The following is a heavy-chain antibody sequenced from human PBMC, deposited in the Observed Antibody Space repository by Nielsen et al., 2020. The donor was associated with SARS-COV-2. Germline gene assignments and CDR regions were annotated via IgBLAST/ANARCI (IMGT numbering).Heavy chain of an antibody. CDR2: IYYSGST. CDR1: GGSISGTSHY. D-gene: IGHD3-10*01. V-gene: IGHV4-39*01. Sequence: GSLRLSCTVSGGSISGTSHYWGWLRQPPGKGLEWVGSIYYSGSTYYNPSHKSRVTLSVDTSKNQFSLKVGSVTAADTAVYYCARLRESTNSPYYLDYWGQGTLVTVAS. J-gene: IGHJ4*02. CDR3: ARLRESTNSPYYLDY.